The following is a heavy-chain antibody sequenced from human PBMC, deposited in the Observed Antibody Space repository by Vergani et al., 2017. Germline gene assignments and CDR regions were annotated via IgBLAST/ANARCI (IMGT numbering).Heavy chain of an antibody. J-gene: IGHJ6*02. Sequence: QVQLVESGGGVVQPGRSLRLSCAASGFTFSSYGMHWVRQAPGQGLEWVAVIWYDGSNKDYADSVKGRFTISRDNSKNTLYLQMNSLRAEDTAVYYCARKKGDYGDYGSTLNYYYYGMDVGGQGTTVTVSS. V-gene: IGHV3-33*01. CDR2: IWYDGSNK. CDR1: GFTFSSYG. D-gene: IGHD4-17*01. CDR3: ARKKGDYGDYGSTLNYYYYGMDV.